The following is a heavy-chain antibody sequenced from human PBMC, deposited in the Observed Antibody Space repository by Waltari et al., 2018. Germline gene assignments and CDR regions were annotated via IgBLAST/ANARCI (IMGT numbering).Heavy chain of an antibody. CDR3: AREAGSSGWPLAFDY. J-gene: IGHJ4*02. V-gene: IGHV1-69*13. CDR2: IIPNFGTA. D-gene: IGHD6-19*01. Sequence: QVQLVQSGAEVKKPGSSVKVSCKASGGTFSSYAISWVRQAPGQGLEWMGGIIPNFGTANYAQKYKGRVTITADESTSTAYMELSSLRSEDTAVYYCAREAGSSGWPLAFDYWGQGTLVIVSS. CDR1: GGTFSSYA.